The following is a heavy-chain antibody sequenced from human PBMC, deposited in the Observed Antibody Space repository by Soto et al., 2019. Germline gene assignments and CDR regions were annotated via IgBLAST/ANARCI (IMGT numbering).Heavy chain of an antibody. J-gene: IGHJ4*02. V-gene: IGHV3-23*01. CDR1: GFTFSSYA. Sequence: PGGSLRLSCAASGFTFSSYAMSWVRQAPGKGLEWVSAISGSGGSTYYADSVKGRFTISRDNSKNTLYLQMNSLRAEDTAVYYCAKDGGPWNDYPGFDYWGQGTLVTVSS. CDR2: ISGSGGST. CDR3: AKDGGPWNDYPGFDY. D-gene: IGHD1-1*01.